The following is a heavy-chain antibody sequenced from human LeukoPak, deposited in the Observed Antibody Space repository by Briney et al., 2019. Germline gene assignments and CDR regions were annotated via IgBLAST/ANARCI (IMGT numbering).Heavy chain of an antibody. CDR3: YSSGWSGDY. J-gene: IGHJ4*02. CDR1: GFTFSSYS. D-gene: IGHD6-19*01. CDR2: IYSGGST. Sequence: GGSLRLSCAASGFTFSSYSMNWVRQAPGKGLEWVSVIYSGGSTYYADSVKGRFTISRDNSKNTLYLQMNSLRAEDTAVYYCYSSGWSGDYWGQGTLVTVSS. V-gene: IGHV3-53*01.